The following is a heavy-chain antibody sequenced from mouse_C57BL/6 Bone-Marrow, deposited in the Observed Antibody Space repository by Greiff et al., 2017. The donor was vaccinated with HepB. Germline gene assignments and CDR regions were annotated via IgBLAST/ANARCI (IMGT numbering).Heavy chain of an antibody. CDR1: GFTFSDYG. V-gene: IGHV5-17*01. D-gene: IGHD1-1*02. CDR3: ARGDGDYYAMDY. Sequence: EVKLVESGGGLVKPGGSLKLSCAASGFTFSDYGMHWVRQAPEKGLEWVAYISSGSSTIYYADTVKGRFTISRDNAKNTLFLQITSLRSEDTAMYYCARGDGDYYAMDYWGQGTSVTVSS. J-gene: IGHJ4*01. CDR2: ISSGSSTI.